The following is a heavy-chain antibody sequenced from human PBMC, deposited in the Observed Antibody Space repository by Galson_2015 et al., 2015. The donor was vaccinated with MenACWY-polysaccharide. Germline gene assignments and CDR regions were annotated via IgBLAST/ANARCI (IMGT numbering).Heavy chain of an antibody. D-gene: IGHD6-19*01. Sequence: SLRLSCAASGFSFSNYWVHWVRQAPGKGLVWVSRINPDGSNTNYADSVKGRFTISRDNAKNTLFLQMNSLRAEETALYYCVRQYTSGWYLRYDYWGQGTLVTVSS. V-gene: IGHV3-74*01. CDR1: GFSFSNYW. CDR3: VRQYTSGWYLRYDY. J-gene: IGHJ4*02. CDR2: INPDGSNT.